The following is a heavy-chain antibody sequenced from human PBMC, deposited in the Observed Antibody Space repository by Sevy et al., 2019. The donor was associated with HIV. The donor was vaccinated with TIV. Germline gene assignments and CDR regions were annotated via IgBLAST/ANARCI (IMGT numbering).Heavy chain of an antibody. J-gene: IGHJ3*01. CDR1: GFTFSSFE. Sequence: GGSLRLSCAASGFTFSSFEMNWVRQAPGKGLEWVSYISSSGDTTDYADFVKGRFTISRDNSKNTVYLQMNTLRTEDTAVFYCAKGSKATDSAFDLWGQGTMVTVSS. V-gene: IGHV3-48*03. D-gene: IGHD1-26*01. CDR2: ISSSGDTT. CDR3: AKGSKATDSAFDL.